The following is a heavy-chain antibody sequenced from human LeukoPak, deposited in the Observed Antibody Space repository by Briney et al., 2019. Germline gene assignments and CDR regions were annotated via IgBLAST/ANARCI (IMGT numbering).Heavy chain of an antibody. CDR3: ARGGLVARGPLYAFDI. Sequence: SETLSLTCTVSGGSIISDNYYWAWIRQPPGKGLEWIGYIYYSGSTNYNPSLKSRVTISVDTSKNQFSLKLSSVTAADTAVYYCARGGLVARGPLYAFDIWGQGTMVTVSS. CDR1: GGSIISDNYY. V-gene: IGHV4-61*01. J-gene: IGHJ3*02. D-gene: IGHD3-10*01. CDR2: IYYSGST.